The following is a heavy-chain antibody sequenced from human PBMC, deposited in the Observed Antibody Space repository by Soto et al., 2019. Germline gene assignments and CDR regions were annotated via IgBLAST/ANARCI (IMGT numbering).Heavy chain of an antibody. Sequence: PSETLSLTCAVSGGSISTTDWWPWVRKPPGKGMEWIGEIYHSGSTNYNPSLKSRVTISVDTSKNQFSLKLSSVTAADTAVYYCARLLMVRGVIRLDYWGQGTLVTVSS. J-gene: IGHJ4*02. V-gene: IGHV4-4*02. CDR3: ARLLMVRGVIRLDY. CDR1: GGSISTTDW. D-gene: IGHD3-10*01. CDR2: IYHSGST.